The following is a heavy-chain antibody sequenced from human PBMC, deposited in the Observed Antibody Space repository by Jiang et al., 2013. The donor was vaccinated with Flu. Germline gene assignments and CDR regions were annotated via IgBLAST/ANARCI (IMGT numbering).Heavy chain of an antibody. J-gene: IGHJ1*01. Sequence: LLKPSETLSLTCTVSGGSISSYYWSWIRQPPGKGLEWIGYIYYSGSTNYNPSLKSRVTISVDTSKNQFSLKLSSVTAADTAVYYCARDLYSSGRYEGFQHWGQGTLVTVSS. CDR2: IYYSGST. CDR1: GGSISSYY. D-gene: IGHD6-19*01. CDR3: ARDLYSSGRYEGFQH. V-gene: IGHV4-59*01.